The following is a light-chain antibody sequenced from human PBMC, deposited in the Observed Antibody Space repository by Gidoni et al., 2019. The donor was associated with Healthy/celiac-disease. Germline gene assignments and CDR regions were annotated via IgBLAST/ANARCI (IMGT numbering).Light chain of an antibody. Sequence: EIVLTPSPATLSLSPGERATLSCRASQSVSSYLAWYQQKPGQAPRLLIYDASNRATGIPARFSGSGSGTDFTLTISSLEPEDFAVYYCQQRSNWPPSWTFGQGTKREIK. CDR1: QSVSSY. J-gene: IGKJ1*01. CDR3: QQRSNWPPSWT. V-gene: IGKV3-11*01. CDR2: DAS.